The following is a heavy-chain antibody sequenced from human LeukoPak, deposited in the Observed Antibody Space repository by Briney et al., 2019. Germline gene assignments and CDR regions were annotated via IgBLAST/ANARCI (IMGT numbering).Heavy chain of an antibody. J-gene: IGHJ4*02. CDR1: GFTFSSYA. CDR2: ISGSGAGT. V-gene: IGHV3-23*01. CDR3: ARLIRPYFDY. D-gene: IGHD3-16*01. Sequence: SGGSLRLSCAASGFTFSSYAMSWVRQAPGKGLEWVSDISGSGAGTYYADSVKGRFTISRDSAKNSLLLQMNSLRVEDTAVYYCARLIRPYFDYWGQGTLVTVSS.